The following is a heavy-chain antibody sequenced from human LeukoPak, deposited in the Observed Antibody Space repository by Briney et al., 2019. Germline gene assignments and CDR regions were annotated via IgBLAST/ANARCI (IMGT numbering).Heavy chain of an antibody. D-gene: IGHD3-22*01. V-gene: IGHV4-59*08. J-gene: IGHJ4*02. CDR3: ARSYYYDSSGLYYFDY. CDR2: IYYSGST. Sequence: SETLSLTCTVSGGSISSYYWSWIRQPPGKGLEWIGYIYYSGSTNYNPSLKSRVTISVGTSKNQFSLKLSSVTAADTAVYYCARSYYYDSSGLYYFDYWGQGTLVTVSS. CDR1: GGSISSYY.